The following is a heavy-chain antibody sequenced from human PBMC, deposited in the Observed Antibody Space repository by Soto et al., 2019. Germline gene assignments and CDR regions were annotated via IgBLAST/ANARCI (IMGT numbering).Heavy chain of an antibody. Sequence: SETLSLTCTVSGGSISSYYWSWIRQPPGKGLEWIGYIYYSGSTNYNPSLKSRVTISVDTSKHQFSLKLSSVTAADTAVYYCARSGIYYDILTGPLYYSYGMDVWGQGTTLTVSS. CDR1: GGSISSYY. CDR3: ARSGIYYDILTGPLYYSYGMDV. V-gene: IGHV4-59*01. D-gene: IGHD3-9*01. CDR2: IYYSGST. J-gene: IGHJ6*02.